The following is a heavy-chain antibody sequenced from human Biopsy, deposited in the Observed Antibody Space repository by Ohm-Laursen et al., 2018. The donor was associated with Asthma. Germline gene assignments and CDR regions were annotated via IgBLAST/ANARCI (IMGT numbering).Heavy chain of an antibody. J-gene: IGHJ4*02. D-gene: IGHD4-17*01. V-gene: IGHV1-24*01. Sequence: ATVKVSCKISGYSLTDLSMHWVRQAPGQGLEWMGGHDHEEGGTVNAWRFQGRVTMTEDTSTDTAYMELSSLSSDDTAVYYCASDFPKDYVRYNFQFWGQGTLVTASS. CDR3: ASDFPKDYVRYNFQF. CDR2: HDHEEGGT. CDR1: GYSLTDLS.